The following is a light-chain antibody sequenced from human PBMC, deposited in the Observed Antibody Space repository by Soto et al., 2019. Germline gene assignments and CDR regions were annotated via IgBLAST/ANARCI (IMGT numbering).Light chain of an antibody. CDR3: SSYAGSNNYV. CDR1: SSDVGAYTY. V-gene: IGLV2-8*01. J-gene: IGLJ1*01. CDR2: GVT. Sequence: QSALNQPPSASGSPGQSVTISCTGTSSDVGAYTYVSWYQQHPGKAPKLMIYGVTERPSGVPDRFSGSKSGNTASLTVSGLQTEDEAYYYCSSYAGSNNYVFGTGTKLTVL.